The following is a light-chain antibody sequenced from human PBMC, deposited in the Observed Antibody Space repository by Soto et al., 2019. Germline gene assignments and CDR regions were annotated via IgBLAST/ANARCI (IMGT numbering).Light chain of an antibody. CDR2: GAS. CDR3: HQYAFWPYT. CDR1: QSVRTS. J-gene: IGKJ2*01. Sequence: ETVMTQSPDTLSVSPGERATLSCRASQSVRTSLAWYQQKPGQAPRLLIYGASTRATDIPPRFSGSGSGTEFTLAIDSLQYEDFEVYCCHQYAFWPYTFGQGTKVDIK. V-gene: IGKV3-15*01.